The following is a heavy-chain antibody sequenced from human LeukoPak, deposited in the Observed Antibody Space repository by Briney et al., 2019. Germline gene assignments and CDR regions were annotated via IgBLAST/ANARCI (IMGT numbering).Heavy chain of an antibody. CDR1: GGTFSSYA. V-gene: IGHV1-69*05. D-gene: IGHD3-22*01. CDR3: AAGFYDSSGYYFY. J-gene: IGHJ4*02. CDR2: IIPIFGTA. Sequence: SVKVSCKASGGTFSSYAISWVRQAPGQGLEWMGRIIPIFGTANYAQKFQGRVTITTDESTSTAYMELSSLRSEDTAVYYCAAGFYDSSGYYFYWGQGTLVTVSS.